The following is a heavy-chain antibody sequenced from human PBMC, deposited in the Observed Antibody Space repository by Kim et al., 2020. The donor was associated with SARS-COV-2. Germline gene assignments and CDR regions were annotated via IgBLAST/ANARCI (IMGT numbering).Heavy chain of an antibody. CDR2: ISGSGTSI. CDR1: GFTFTDYY. D-gene: IGHD1-20*01. Sequence: GGSLRLSCAASGFTFTDYYMSWIRQAPGKGLEWLSRISGSGTSIFSADSVKGRFTISRDNTKNSLFLQMNSLRDEDTAVYYCSRVIGIGIPTGWFDPWGQGTQVTVSS. V-gene: IGHV3-11*01. CDR3: SRVIGIGIPTGWFDP. J-gene: IGHJ5*02.